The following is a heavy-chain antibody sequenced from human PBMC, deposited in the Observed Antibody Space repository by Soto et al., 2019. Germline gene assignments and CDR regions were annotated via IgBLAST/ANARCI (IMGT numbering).Heavy chain of an antibody. V-gene: IGHV1-8*01. J-gene: IGHJ4*02. D-gene: IGHD1-1*01. CDR2: MDPNSGDT. CDR1: GYSFTTYD. Sequence: QVQLVQSGAEVEKPGASVKVSCKASGYSFTTYDINWMRQATGQGLEWMGWMDPNSGDTGYAQKFQGRVTMTRDTSISTAYMELSSLRSDDTALYYCARNRRKTEDFDYWGQGTLVTVSS. CDR3: ARNRRKTEDFDY.